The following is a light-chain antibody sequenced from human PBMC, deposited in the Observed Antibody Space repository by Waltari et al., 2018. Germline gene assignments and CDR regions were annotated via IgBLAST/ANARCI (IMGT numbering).Light chain of an antibody. J-gene: IGLJ3*02. CDR1: SSSIGTNT. CDR3: ASWDDSLNGWV. Sequence: ELTQPPSASGTPGQRVTISCSGSSSSIGTNTVNWYHQLPGTAPKLLIYGNDQRPSGGPDRFSGSKSGTSGSLAISGLQSEDEADYYCASWDDSLNGWVFGGGTSLTVL. V-gene: IGLV1-44*01. CDR2: GND.